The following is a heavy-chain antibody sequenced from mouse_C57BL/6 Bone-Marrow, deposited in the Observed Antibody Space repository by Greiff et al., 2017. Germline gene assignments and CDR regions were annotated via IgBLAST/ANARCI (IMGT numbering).Heavy chain of an antibody. CDR2: ISSGGDYI. V-gene: IGHV5-9-1*02. D-gene: IGHD2-4*01. J-gene: IGHJ2*01. CDR3: TRDDYLFDY. CDR1: GFTFSSYA. Sequence: EVKVVESGEGLVKPGGSLKLSCAASGFTFSSYAMSWVRQTPEKRLEWVAYISSGGDYIYYADTVKGRFTISRDNARNTLYLQMSSLKSEDTAMYYCTRDDYLFDYWGQGTTLTVSS.